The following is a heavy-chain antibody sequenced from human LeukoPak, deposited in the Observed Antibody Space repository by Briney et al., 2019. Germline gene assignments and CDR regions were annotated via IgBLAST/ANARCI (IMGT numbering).Heavy chain of an antibody. D-gene: IGHD4-17*01. J-gene: IGHJ4*02. CDR1: GFTFSTYG. Sequence: PGGSLRLSCAASGFTFSTYGMSWVRQAPGKGLEWVSAISGSDGNTFYADSVKGRFTISRDNSKNTLSLQMNNLRAEDTALYYCARDSSVPYGITDWGQGTLVTVS. V-gene: IGHV3-23*01. CDR2: ISGSDGNT. CDR3: ARDSSVPYGITD.